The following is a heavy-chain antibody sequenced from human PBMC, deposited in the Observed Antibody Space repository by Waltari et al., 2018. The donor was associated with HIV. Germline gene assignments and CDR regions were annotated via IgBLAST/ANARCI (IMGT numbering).Heavy chain of an antibody. V-gene: IGHV3-11*01. Sequence: QVQLVESGGGLVKPGGSLRLSCAASGFPFSDYYLSWVRQAPGKGLESVSYNNTGGRTEYYADSVKGRFTISRDNAKNSLYLQMDNLRCEDTAVYYCARPRYTGYDYPTYFDYWGQGNTVTVSS. CDR2: NNTGGRTE. J-gene: IGHJ4*02. CDR1: GFPFSDYY. CDR3: ARPRYTGYDYPTYFDY. D-gene: IGHD5-12*01.